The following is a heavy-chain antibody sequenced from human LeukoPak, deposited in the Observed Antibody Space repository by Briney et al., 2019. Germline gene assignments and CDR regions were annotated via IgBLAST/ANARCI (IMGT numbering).Heavy chain of an antibody. CDR1: GGSIGSYY. V-gene: IGHV4-59*08. Sequence: PSETLSLTCTVSGGSIGSYYWSWIRQPPGKGLEWIGYIYYSGSTNYNPSLKSRVTISVDTSKNQFSLKLSSVTAADTAVYYCARHFRHFDYWGQGTLVTVPS. J-gene: IGHJ4*02. CDR3: ARHFRHFDY. CDR2: IYYSGST.